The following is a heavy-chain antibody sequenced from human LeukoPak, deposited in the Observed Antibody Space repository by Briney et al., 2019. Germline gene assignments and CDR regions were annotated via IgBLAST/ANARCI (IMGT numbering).Heavy chain of an antibody. Sequence: NPSETLSLTCAVYGGSFSGYYWSWIRQPPGKGLEWIGEINHSGSTNYNPSLKSRVTISVDTSKNQFSLKLSSVTAADTAVYYCARKFCSSTSCYNSYWGQGTLVTVSS. CDR1: GGSFSGYY. CDR2: INHSGST. CDR3: ARKFCSSTSCYNSY. J-gene: IGHJ4*02. V-gene: IGHV4-34*01. D-gene: IGHD2-2*01.